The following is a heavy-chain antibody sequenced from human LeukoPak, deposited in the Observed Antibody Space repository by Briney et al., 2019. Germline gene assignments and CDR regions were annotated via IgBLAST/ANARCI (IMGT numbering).Heavy chain of an antibody. V-gene: IGHV6-1*01. CDR2: TYYRSKWYN. Sequence: SQTLSLTCAISGDSVSSNSAAWNWIGQSPSRGLEWLGGTYYRSKWYNDYAVSVKSRITINPDTSKNQFSLQLNSVTPEDTAVYYCARAGDSSGYRTNYYYYGMDVWGQGTTVTVSS. CDR1: GDSVSSNSAA. D-gene: IGHD3-22*01. CDR3: ARAGDSSGYRTNYYYYGMDV. J-gene: IGHJ6*02.